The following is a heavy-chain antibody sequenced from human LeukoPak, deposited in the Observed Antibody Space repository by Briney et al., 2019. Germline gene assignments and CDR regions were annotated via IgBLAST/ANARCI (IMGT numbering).Heavy chain of an antibody. CDR3: ARDDCVD. D-gene: IGHD2-21*01. Sequence: ASVKVSCKTSGYTFSNYGIIWVRQVPGQGLEWMGWISAYNNISHYAQKVQGRVSMTTDTSTSTAYMELRSLRSEDTAVYYCARDDCVDWGQGTLVTVSS. CDR2: ISAYNNIS. V-gene: IGHV1-18*01. J-gene: IGHJ4*02. CDR1: GYTFSNYG.